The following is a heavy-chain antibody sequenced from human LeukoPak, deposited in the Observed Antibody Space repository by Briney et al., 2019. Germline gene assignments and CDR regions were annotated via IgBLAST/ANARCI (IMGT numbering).Heavy chain of an antibody. CDR3: ARQRKGAPFDP. Sequence: SETLSLTCTVSGGSISSYYLSWIRQTAGKGLEWIGRMYSSGSNYNPSLKSRVTMSIDTSTNQLSLKLSSVTAADTAVYYCARQRKGAPFDPWGQGTLVTVSS. CDR1: GGSISSYY. V-gene: IGHV4-4*07. J-gene: IGHJ5*02. CDR2: MYSSGS.